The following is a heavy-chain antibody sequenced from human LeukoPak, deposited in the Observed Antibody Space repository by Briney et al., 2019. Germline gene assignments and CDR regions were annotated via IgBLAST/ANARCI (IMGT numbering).Heavy chain of an antibody. CDR1: GYTFTSYY. CDR2: INPSGGST. V-gene: IGHV1-46*01. Sequence: ASVKVSCKASGYTFTSYYMHWVRQAPGQGLEWMGIINPSGGSTSYAQKFQGRVTMTRDTSTSTVYMELSSLRSEDTAVYYCARDLGYSYGFELNHAFDIWGQRTMVTVSS. D-gene: IGHD5-18*01. CDR3: ARDLGYSYGFELNHAFDI. J-gene: IGHJ3*02.